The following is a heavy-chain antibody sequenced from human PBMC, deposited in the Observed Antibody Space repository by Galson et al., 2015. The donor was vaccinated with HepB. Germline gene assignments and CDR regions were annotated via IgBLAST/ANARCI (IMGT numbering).Heavy chain of an antibody. J-gene: IGHJ4*02. V-gene: IGHV3-30-3*01. CDR1: GFTFSSYA. CDR2: ISYDGSNK. D-gene: IGHD5-18*01. Sequence: SLRLSCAASGFTFSSYAVHWVRQAPGKGLEWVAVISYDGSNKYYADSVKGRFTISRDNSKNTLYLQMNSLRAEDTAVYYCARGLGYSYGDYFDYWGQGTLVTVSS. CDR3: ARGLGYSYGDYFDY.